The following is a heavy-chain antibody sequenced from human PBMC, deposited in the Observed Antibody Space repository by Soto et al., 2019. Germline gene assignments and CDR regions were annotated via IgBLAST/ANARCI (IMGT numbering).Heavy chain of an antibody. V-gene: IGHV4-34*01. CDR2: INHSGST. CDR1: GGSFSGYY. D-gene: IGHD5-18*01. Sequence: SETLSLTCAVYGGSFSGYYWSWIRQPPGKGLEWIGEINHSGSTNYNPSLKSRVTISVHTSKNQFSLKLSSVTAADTAVYYCARGRGYSYGLDPWGQGTLVT. CDR3: ARGRGYSYGLDP. J-gene: IGHJ5*02.